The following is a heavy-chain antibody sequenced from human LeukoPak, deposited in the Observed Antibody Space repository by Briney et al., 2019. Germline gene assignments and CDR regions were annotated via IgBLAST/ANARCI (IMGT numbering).Heavy chain of an antibody. CDR2: ISYDGSNK. D-gene: IGHD1-26*01. J-gene: IGHJ5*02. CDR1: GLTFSSYA. V-gene: IGHV3-30-3*01. CDR3: GRGDGSGSYSAPIWFDP. Sequence: GGSLRLSCAASGLTFSSYAMHWVRQAPGKGLEWVAVISYDGSNKYYADSVKGRFTISRDNSKNTLYLQMNSLRAEDTAVYYCGRGDGSGSYSAPIWFDPWGQGTLVTVSS.